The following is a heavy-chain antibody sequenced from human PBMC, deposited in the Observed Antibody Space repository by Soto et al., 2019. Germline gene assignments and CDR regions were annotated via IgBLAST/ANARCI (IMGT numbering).Heavy chain of an antibody. Sequence: SETLSLTCTVSGGSISGGGHHWSWIRQHPGKGLEWIGYIYYSGSTFYSPSLKSRVTMSVDTSKNQFSLKLSSVTAADTAVYYCARQSPHYYFDYWGQGTLVTVSS. CDR2: IYYSGST. J-gene: IGHJ4*02. V-gene: IGHV4-31*03. CDR1: GGSISGGGHH. CDR3: ARQSPHYYFDY.